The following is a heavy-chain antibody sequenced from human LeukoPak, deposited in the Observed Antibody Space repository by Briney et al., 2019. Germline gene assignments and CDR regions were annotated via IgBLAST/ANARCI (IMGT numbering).Heavy chain of an antibody. D-gene: IGHD6-13*01. CDR1: GGSFSGYY. Sequence: SETLSLTCAVYGGSFSGYYWSWIRQPPGKGLEWIGEINHSGSTNYNPSLKSRVTISVDTSKNQFSLKLSSVTAADTAVYYCARALHSAYSRACFDYWGQGTLVTVSS. J-gene: IGHJ4*02. CDR3: ARALHSAYSRACFDY. CDR2: INHSGST. V-gene: IGHV4-34*01.